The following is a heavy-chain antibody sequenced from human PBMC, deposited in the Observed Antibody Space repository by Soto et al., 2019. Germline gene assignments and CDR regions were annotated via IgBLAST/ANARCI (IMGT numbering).Heavy chain of an antibody. D-gene: IGHD3-10*02. J-gene: IGHJ5*02. V-gene: IGHV1-46*01. CDR3: ARDREGDGYNVPELFDP. Sequence: GASVKVSCKASGYTFTSYYMHWVRQAPGQGLEWMGIINPSGGSTSYAQKLQGRVTMTRDTSTSTVYMELSSLRSEDTAVYYCARDREGDGYNVPELFDPWGQGTLVTVSS. CDR1: GYTFTSYY. CDR2: INPSGGST.